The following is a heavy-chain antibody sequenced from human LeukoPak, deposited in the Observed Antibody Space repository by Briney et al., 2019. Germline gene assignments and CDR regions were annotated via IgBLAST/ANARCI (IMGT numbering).Heavy chain of an antibody. CDR1: GFSLTTYA. CDR3: AKGRWGLTINNFDL. J-gene: IGHJ3*01. D-gene: IGHD2-21*02. CDR2: ISDRGDST. Sequence: GSLRLSCAASGFSLTTYAMGWVRQAPGKGLEWVSVISDRGDSTYYADSVKGRFTISRDSSKNTLYLQMNSLGGEDTALYYCAKGRWGLTINNFDLWGQGTMVTVSS. V-gene: IGHV3-23*01.